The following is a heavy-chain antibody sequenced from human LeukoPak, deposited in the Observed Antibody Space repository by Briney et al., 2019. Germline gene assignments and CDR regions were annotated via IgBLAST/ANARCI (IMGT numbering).Heavy chain of an antibody. CDR1: GGTFSSYA. V-gene: IGHV1-69*04. CDR3: ARDFHDQDEDFDY. CDR2: IIPILGIA. D-gene: IGHD1-1*01. Sequence: SVKVSCKASGGTFSSYAISWVRQAPGQGLEWMGRIIPILGIANYAQKFQDRVTITADKFMSTVYMELSSLRSEDTAVYYCARDFHDQDEDFDYWGQGTLVTVSS. J-gene: IGHJ4*02.